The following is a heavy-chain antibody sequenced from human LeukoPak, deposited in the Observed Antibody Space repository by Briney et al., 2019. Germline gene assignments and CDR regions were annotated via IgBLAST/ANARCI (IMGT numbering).Heavy chain of an antibody. D-gene: IGHD5-18*01. CDR1: GGSISSGSYY. CDR3: ARDSGYSYVFDY. J-gene: IGHJ4*02. CDR2: IYTSGST. Sequence: SQTLSLTCTVSGGSISSGSYYWSWIRQPAGXXXXWIGRIYTSGSTNYNPSLKSRVTISVDTSKNQFSLKLSSVTAADTAVYYCARDSGYSYVFDYWGQGTLVTASS. V-gene: IGHV4-61*02.